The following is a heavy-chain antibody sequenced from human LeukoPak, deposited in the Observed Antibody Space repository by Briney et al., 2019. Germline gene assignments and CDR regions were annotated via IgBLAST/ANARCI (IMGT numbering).Heavy chain of an antibody. CDR1: GYTFTGYY. Sequence: GASVKVSCKASGYTFTGYYMHWVRQAPGQGLEWMGWINPNSGGTNYAQKFQGRVTMTRDTSISTAYMELSRLRSDDTAVYYCARSHYGSGSNKITYYYYYMDVWGKGTTVTVFS. CDR2: INPNSGGT. CDR3: ARSHYGSGSNKITYYYYYMDV. V-gene: IGHV1-2*02. D-gene: IGHD3-10*01. J-gene: IGHJ6*03.